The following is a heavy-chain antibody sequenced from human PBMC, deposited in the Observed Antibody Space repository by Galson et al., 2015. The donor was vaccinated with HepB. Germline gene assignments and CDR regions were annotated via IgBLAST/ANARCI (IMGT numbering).Heavy chain of an antibody. CDR3: ATDFQGSERDYKPHYYYGLDV. CDR2: LDPGDGEM. J-gene: IGHJ6*02. D-gene: IGHD3-10*01. V-gene: IGHV1-24*01. CDR1: GDTLSELS. Sequence: SVKVSCKVSGDTLSELSIHWVRQAPGKGLEWMGGLDPGDGEMIYPRKFQARVTMTEDTSTDTAYMELSRLSSEDTAVYYCATDFQGSERDYKPHYYYGLDVWGQGTSVTVSS.